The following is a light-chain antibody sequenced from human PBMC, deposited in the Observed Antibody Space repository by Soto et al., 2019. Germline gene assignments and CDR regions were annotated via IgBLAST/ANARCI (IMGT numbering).Light chain of an antibody. CDR1: QSVSNIY. J-gene: IGKJ1*01. CDR2: GTS. CDR3: QQCGRSPRT. V-gene: IGKV3-20*01. Sequence: EIVLTQSPGTLSLSPGEGATLSCRASQSVSNIYLAWYQQKPGQAPRLLMYGTSNRATGIPDRFIGSGSGTDFTLTIRNLEPEDFAVYYCQQCGRSPRTFGQGTKVEIK.